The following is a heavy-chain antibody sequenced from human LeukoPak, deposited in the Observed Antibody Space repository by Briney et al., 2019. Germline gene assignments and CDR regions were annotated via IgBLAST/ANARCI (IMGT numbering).Heavy chain of an antibody. CDR2: ISYDGSNK. J-gene: IGHJ4*02. V-gene: IGHV3-30-3*01. CDR3: ARERLSYYFDY. Sequence: GGSLRLSCAASGFTFSSYAMHWVRQAPGKGLEWVAVISYDGSNKYYADSVKGRFTISRDNSKNTLYLQMNSLRAEDTVVYYCARERLSYYFDYWGQGTLVTVSS. D-gene: IGHD3-16*02. CDR1: GFTFSSYA.